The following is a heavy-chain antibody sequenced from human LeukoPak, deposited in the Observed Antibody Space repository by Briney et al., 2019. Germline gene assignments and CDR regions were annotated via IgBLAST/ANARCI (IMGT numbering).Heavy chain of an antibody. V-gene: IGHV3-53*01. J-gene: IGHJ6*04. CDR1: GFPHRSNY. Sequence: GGSLRLSCAASGFPHRSNYMLGVREAPGKGLEGVSVIYSSGSTYYAASVKGRFTISRDNSKNTLYLQMNSLRAEGTAVYYCARDKVGGPNLNGMDVWGKGTTVTVS. D-gene: IGHD2-15*01. CDR3: ARDKVGGPNLNGMDV. CDR2: IYSSGST.